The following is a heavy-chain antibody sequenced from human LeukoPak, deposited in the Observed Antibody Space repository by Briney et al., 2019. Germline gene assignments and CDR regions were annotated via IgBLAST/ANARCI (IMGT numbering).Heavy chain of an antibody. D-gene: IGHD3-9*01. Sequence: GGSLRLSCAASGFTFSSYGMSWVRQAPGKGLEWVSAISGSGGSTYYADSVKGRFTISRDNSKNTLYLQMNSLRAEDTAVYYCAKEAVLRYFDWLSESFDYWGQGTLVTVSS. J-gene: IGHJ4*02. CDR2: ISGSGGST. V-gene: IGHV3-23*01. CDR3: AKEAVLRYFDWLSESFDY. CDR1: GFTFSSYG.